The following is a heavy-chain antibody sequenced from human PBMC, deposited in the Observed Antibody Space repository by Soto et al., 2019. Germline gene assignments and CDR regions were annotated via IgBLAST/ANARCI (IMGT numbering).Heavy chain of an antibody. Sequence: GGSLRLSCAASGFTFSNYAMSWVRQAPGKGLEWVSTMSGSGGSTYYADSVKGRFTISRDNSKNTLYLQMNSLRAEDTAVYYCAKSLSSGWDDAFDIWGQGTMVTVSS. J-gene: IGHJ3*02. CDR2: MSGSGGST. V-gene: IGHV3-23*01. CDR1: GFTFSNYA. CDR3: AKSLSSGWDDAFDI. D-gene: IGHD6-19*01.